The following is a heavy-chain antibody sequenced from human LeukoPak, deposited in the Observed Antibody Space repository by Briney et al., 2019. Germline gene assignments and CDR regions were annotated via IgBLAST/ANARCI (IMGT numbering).Heavy chain of an antibody. Sequence: SETLSLTCTVSGGSISSDNYYWGWIRQPPGKGQEWIGSINYSGTTYYNPSLKSRVTISVDTSKNQFSLKVSSVTAADTAVYYCARRVPSGSGSYDFDYWGQGTLVTVSS. CDR1: GGSISSDNYY. CDR2: INYSGTT. J-gene: IGHJ4*02. CDR3: ARRVPSGSGSYDFDY. V-gene: IGHV4-39*01. D-gene: IGHD3-10*01.